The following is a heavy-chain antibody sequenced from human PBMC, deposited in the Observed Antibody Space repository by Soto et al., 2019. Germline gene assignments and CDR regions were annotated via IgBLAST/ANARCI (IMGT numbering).Heavy chain of an antibody. D-gene: IGHD3-9*01. V-gene: IGHV3-23*01. Sequence: PXXSLTLACPAARFSLTKCSMYYEHQAPGKGPEWVSAISGGGGQTYYLESVKGRLTISRDNSKKTVSLLLNSLRAEDTAVYYCASDIQEDYFDYWGQGTLVTVSA. J-gene: IGHJ4*02. CDR1: RFSLTKCS. CDR3: ASDIQEDYFDY. CDR2: ISGGGGQT.